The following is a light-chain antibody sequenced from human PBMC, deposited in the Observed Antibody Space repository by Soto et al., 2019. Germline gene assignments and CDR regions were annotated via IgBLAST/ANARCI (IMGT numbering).Light chain of an antibody. Sequence: EIVLTQSPGTLSLSPGERATLSCRASQSVGESLVWYQQKPGQAPRLLIYRVFNRATGIPDRFSGSGSGTDFTLTISRVEPEVFAVYSCQQFGGSPRTFGRGTKVERK. J-gene: IGKJ1*01. CDR1: QSVGES. CDR3: QQFGGSPRT. V-gene: IGKV3-20*01. CDR2: RVF.